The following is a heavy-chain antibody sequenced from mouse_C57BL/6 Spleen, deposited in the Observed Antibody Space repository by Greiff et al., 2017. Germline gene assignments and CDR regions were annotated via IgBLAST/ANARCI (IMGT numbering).Heavy chain of an antibody. CDR1: GYAFSSSW. J-gene: IGHJ3*01. D-gene: IGHD2-4*01. Sequence: QVQLQQSGPELVKPGASVKISCKASGYAFSSSWMNWVKQRPGKGLEWIGRIYPGDGDTNYNGKFKGKATLTADKSSSTAYMQLSSLTSEDSAVYFCAILYYDYDDAWFAYWGQGTLVTVSA. V-gene: IGHV1-82*01. CDR3: AILYYDYDDAWFAY. CDR2: IYPGDGDT.